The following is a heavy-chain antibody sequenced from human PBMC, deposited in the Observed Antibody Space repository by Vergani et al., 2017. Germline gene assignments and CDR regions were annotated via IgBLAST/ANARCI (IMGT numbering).Heavy chain of an antibody. CDR1: GYSFTSYW. D-gene: IGHD6-13*01. J-gene: IGHJ4*02. Sequence: EVQLVQSGAEVKKPGESLKISCKGSGYSFTSYWIGWVRQMPGKGLEWWGIIYPGDSDTRYSPSFQGQVTISADKSISTAYLQWSSQKASDTAMYYCARQDVHGSSWWEGYFDYWGQGTLVTVSS. CDR2: IYPGDSDT. CDR3: ARQDVHGSSWWEGYFDY. V-gene: IGHV5-51*01.